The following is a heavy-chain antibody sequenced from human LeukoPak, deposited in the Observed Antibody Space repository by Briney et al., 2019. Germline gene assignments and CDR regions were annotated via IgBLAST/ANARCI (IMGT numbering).Heavy chain of an antibody. CDR2: TYYSGST. V-gene: IGHV4-39*01. CDR1: GGSISSSSYY. J-gene: IGHJ4*02. CDR3: ARHWRIAAAGTPYFDY. Sequence: SETLSLTCTVSGGSISSSSYYWGWIRQPPGKGLEWIGSTYYSGSTYYNPSLKSRVTISVDTSKNQFSLKLSSVTAADTAVYYCARHWRIAAAGTPYFDYWGQGTLVTVSS. D-gene: IGHD6-13*01.